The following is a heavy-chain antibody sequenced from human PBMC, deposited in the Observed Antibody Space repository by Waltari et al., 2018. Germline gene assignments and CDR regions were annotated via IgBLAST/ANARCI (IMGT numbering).Heavy chain of an antibody. D-gene: IGHD3-3*01. J-gene: IGHJ4*02. CDR2: INPKSGGA. V-gene: IGHV1-2*02. CDR3: ARGPDFWSGYYMVPFDY. CDR1: GYNFTGYY. Sequence: QVQLVQSGAEVKKPGASVKVSCKASGYNFTGYYMNWVRQAPGQGLEWMGWINPKSGGANYTQTVQGRVTITKETSISTAYMELNRLRSDDTAMYYCARGPDFWSGYYMVPFDYWGQGTLVTVSS.